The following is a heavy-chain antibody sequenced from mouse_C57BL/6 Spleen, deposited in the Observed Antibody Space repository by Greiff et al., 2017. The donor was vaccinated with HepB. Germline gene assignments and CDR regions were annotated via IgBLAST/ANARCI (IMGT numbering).Heavy chain of an antibody. CDR1: GFTFSSYA. CDR2: ISSGGDYL. V-gene: IGHV5-9-1*02. Sequence: EVMLVESGEGLVKPGGSLKLSCAASGFTFSSYAMSWVRQTPEKRLEWVAYISSGGDYLYYADTVKGRFTISRDNARNTLYLQMSSLKSEDTAMYYCTREDSFYAMDYWGQGTSVTVSS. CDR3: TREDSFYAMDY. J-gene: IGHJ4*01.